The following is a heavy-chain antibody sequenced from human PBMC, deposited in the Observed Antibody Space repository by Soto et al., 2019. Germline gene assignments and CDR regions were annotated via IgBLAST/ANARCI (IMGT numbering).Heavy chain of an antibody. J-gene: IGHJ4*02. CDR3: ARDLMSGYVQVDY. CDR1: GFTFSSYW. CDR2: IKQDGSEK. Sequence: GGSLRLSCAASGFTFSSYWMSWVRQAPGKGLEWVANIKQDGSEKYYVDSVKGRFTISRDNAKNSLYLQMNSLRAEDTAVYYCARDLMSGYVQVDYWGQGTLVTVSS. V-gene: IGHV3-7*01. D-gene: IGHD5-12*01.